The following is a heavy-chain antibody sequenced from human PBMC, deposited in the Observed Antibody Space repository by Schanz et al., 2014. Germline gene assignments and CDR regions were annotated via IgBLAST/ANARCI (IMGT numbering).Heavy chain of an antibody. CDR3: ARAVGGNSALEWFDP. D-gene: IGHD2-21*01. CDR1: GGSIDVSGYY. CDR2: IYHSGNT. Sequence: QVQLQESGPRLVKPSQTLSLTCTVSGGSIDVSGYYWSWIRQQPGEALEWIGYIYHSGNTYFKPSLQGRLARSVATAKNQFFLSLSSATAADAAVYDCARAVGGNSALEWFDPWGQGTLVTVSS. J-gene: IGHJ5*02. V-gene: IGHV4-31*03.